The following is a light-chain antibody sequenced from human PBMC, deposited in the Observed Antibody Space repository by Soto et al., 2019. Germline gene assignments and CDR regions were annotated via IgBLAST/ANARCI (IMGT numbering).Light chain of an antibody. CDR3: QQYNNWLRT. CDR2: GAS. Sequence: EVVLTQSPATLSVSPGERATLSCRASQSVGSNLAWYQQKPGQTPRVLIYGASTRATGIPARFSGSGSGTEFTLTISSLQSEDFAVYSCQQYNNWLRTFGQGTKVDI. CDR1: QSVGSN. V-gene: IGKV3-15*01. J-gene: IGKJ1*01.